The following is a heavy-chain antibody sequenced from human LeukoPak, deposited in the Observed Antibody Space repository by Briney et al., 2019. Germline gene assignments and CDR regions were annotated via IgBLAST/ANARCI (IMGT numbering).Heavy chain of an antibody. CDR2: ITGSDGST. CDR1: GFTFSNYA. CDR3: AKDLGVGYDFWSGYSAFDY. D-gene: IGHD3-3*01. Sequence: PGGSLRLSCAASGFTFSNYAMSWVRQAPGKGLEWVSAITGSDGSTYYADSVKGRFTISRDNSKNTLYLQTNSLRAEDTAVYYCAKDLGVGYDFWSGYSAFDYWGQGTLVTVSS. J-gene: IGHJ4*02. V-gene: IGHV3-23*01.